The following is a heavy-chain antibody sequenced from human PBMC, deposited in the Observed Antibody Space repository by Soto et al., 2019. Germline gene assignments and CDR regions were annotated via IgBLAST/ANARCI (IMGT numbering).Heavy chain of an antibody. CDR1: GYSFTTYW. CDR3: ARHDYYSLKAFDI. D-gene: IGHD3-10*01. CDR2: TYPGDSET. Sequence: PGESLKISCQGSGYSFTTYWIAWVRQMPGKGLEWMAITYPGDSETRYSPSFQGQVTISADKSISTAYLQWNSLKASDTAMYYCARHDYYSLKAFDIWGQGTMVTVSS. V-gene: IGHV5-51*01. J-gene: IGHJ3*02.